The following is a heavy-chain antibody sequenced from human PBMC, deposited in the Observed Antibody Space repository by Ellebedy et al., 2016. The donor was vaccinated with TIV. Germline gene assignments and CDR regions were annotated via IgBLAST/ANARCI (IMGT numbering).Heavy chain of an antibody. CDR2: LNPTNGVT. Sequence: ASVKVSCKASGYTFTKHYMHWVRQAPGQGLEWMGILNPTNGVTNYAQKFQGRVTITADDSTTTAYMELSSLRSEDTAVYYCARAGDGSGNYYYYGMDVWGQGTTVTVSS. D-gene: IGHD3-10*01. CDR3: ARAGDGSGNYYYYGMDV. J-gene: IGHJ6*02. CDR1: GYTFTKHY. V-gene: IGHV1-46*01.